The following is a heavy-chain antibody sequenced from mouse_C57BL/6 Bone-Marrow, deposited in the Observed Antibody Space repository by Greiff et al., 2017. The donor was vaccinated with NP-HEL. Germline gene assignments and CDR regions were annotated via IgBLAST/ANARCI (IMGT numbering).Heavy chain of an antibody. CDR1: GYTFTSYW. Sequence: VQLQQSGAELVKPGASVKLSCKASGYTFTSYWMHWVKQRPGQGLEWIGMIHPNSGSTNYNEKFKSKATLTVDKSSSTAYMQLSSLTSEDSAVYYCARFPEYYGSSSYAMDYWGQGTSVTVSS. D-gene: IGHD1-1*01. CDR2: IHPNSGST. CDR3: ARFPEYYGSSSYAMDY. J-gene: IGHJ4*01. V-gene: IGHV1-64*01.